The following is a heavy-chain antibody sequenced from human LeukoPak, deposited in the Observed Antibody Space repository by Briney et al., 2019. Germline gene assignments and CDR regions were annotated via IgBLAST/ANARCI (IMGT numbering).Heavy chain of an antibody. CDR1: GGSISSSSYY. CDR2: LYYTGTT. CDR3: SRFPSYYYGSGPTSYGMDV. D-gene: IGHD3-10*01. J-gene: IGHJ6*02. Sequence: SETLSLTCTVSGGSISSSSYYWGWIRQPPGKGLEWIGSLYYTGTTYYNPSLKSRVTISVDTSKSQFSLKLSSVTAADTAVYYCSRFPSYYYGSGPTSYGMDVWGQGTTVTVSS. V-gene: IGHV4-39*07.